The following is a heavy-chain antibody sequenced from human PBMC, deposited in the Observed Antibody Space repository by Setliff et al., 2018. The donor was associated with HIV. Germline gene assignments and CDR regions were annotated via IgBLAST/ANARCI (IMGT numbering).Heavy chain of an antibody. CDR2: IYWDDDK. J-gene: IGHJ6*02. CDR1: GFSLSTSGVG. D-gene: IGHD5-18*01. V-gene: IGHV2-5*02. CDR3: AHHGRPGLLDANYYYYYGMDV. Sequence: ESGPTLVNPTQTLTLTCTFSGFSLSTSGVGVGWIRQPPGKALEWLALIYWDDDKRYSPSLKSRLTITKDTSKNQVVLTMTNMDPVDTATYYCAHHGRPGLLDANYYYYYGMDVWGQGTTVTVSS.